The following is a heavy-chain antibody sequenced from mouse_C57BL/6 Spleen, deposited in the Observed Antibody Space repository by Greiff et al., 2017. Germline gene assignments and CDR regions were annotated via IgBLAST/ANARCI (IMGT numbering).Heavy chain of an antibody. CDR1: GYTFTSYW. CDR2: IDPSDSYT. V-gene: IGHV1-69*01. D-gene: IGHD3-1*01. J-gene: IGHJ3*01. CDR3: ASGTPEGFAY. Sequence: VQLQQPGAELVKPGASVKLSCKASGYTFTSYWMHWVKQRPGQGLEWIGGIDPSDSYTNYNQKFKGKSTLTVDKSSSTAYMQLHSLTSEDSAVYYCASGTPEGFAYWGQGTLVTVSA.